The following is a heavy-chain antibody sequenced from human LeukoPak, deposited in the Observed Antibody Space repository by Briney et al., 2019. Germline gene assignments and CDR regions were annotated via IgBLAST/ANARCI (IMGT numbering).Heavy chain of an antibody. D-gene: IGHD6-6*01. J-gene: IGHJ4*02. CDR2: INSDGSST. Sequence: PGGSLRLSCAASGFTFRSYWMHWVRQAPGKGLAWVSRINSDGSSTIYADSVKGRFTISRDNAKNTLYLQMNSLRAEDTAVYYCARGAARLGSDYWGQGTLVTVSS. CDR1: GFTFRSYW. CDR3: ARGAARLGSDY. V-gene: IGHV3-74*01.